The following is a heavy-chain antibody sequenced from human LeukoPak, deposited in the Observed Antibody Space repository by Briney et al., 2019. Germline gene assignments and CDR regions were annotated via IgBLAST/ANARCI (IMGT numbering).Heavy chain of an antibody. D-gene: IGHD5-18*01. CDR2: IRYDGSNK. CDR3: ARGGIQLRNYYFDY. J-gene: IGHJ4*02. CDR1: GFTFSSYD. Sequence: GGSLRLSCAASGFAASGFTFSSYDIYWVRQAPGKGLEWVAFIRYDGSNKYYAYSVKGRFTISRDNSKNTVYPQMNSLRAEDTAVFYCARGGIQLRNYYFDYWGQGTLVTVSS. V-gene: IGHV3-30*02.